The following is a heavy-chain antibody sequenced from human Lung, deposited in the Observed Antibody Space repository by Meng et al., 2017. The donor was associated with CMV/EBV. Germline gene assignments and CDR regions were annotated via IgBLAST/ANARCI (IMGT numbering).Heavy chain of an antibody. CDR3: ASQDIVVVPAAIRNYYYYGMDV. Sequence: GESLKISCAASGFTFSSYGMHWVRQAPGKGLEWVAFIRYDGSNKYYADSVKGRFTISRDNSKNTLYLQMNSLRAEDTAVYYCASQDIVVVPAAIRNYYYYGMDVWXQGTXVTVAS. D-gene: IGHD2-2*02. CDR1: GFTFSSYG. CDR2: IRYDGSNK. V-gene: IGHV3-30*02. J-gene: IGHJ6*02.